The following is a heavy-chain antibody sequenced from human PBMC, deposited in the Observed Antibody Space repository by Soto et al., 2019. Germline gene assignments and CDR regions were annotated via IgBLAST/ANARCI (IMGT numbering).Heavy chain of an antibody. Sequence: PENLPLTCTGSGGSISSYYWSWIRQPPGKGLEWIGYIYYSGSTNYNPSLKSRVTISVDTSKNQFSLKLSSVTAADTAVYYCARDRHDLFSCYYLLHCNLFDLSGQGTWVIVAS. CDR1: GGSISSYY. CDR2: IYYSGST. CDR3: ARDRHDLFSCYYLLHCNLFDL. J-gene: IGHJ5*02. V-gene: IGHV4-59*01. D-gene: IGHD3-3*01.